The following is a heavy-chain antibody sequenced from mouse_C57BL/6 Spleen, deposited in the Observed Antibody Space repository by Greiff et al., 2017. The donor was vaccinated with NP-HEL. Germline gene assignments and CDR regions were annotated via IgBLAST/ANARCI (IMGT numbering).Heavy chain of an antibody. D-gene: IGHD2-3*01. Sequence: VQLQQSGAELVRPGASVTLSCKASGYTFTDYEMHWVKQTPGHGLEWIGAIDPETGGTAYNQKFKGKAILTADKSSSTAYMELRSLTSEDSAVYYCTRDYDGYGFYAMDYWGQGTSVTVSS. CDR3: TRDYDGYGFYAMDY. CDR2: IDPETGGT. J-gene: IGHJ4*01. CDR1: GYTFTDYE. V-gene: IGHV1-15*01.